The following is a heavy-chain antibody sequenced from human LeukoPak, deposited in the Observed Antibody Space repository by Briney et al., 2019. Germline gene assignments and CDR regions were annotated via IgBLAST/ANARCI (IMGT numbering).Heavy chain of an antibody. Sequence: GGSLRLSCAASGFTFSSYSMNWVRQAPGKGLEWVSSISSSSSYIYYADSVKGRFTISRDNSKNTLYLLMNSLRAEDTAVYYCAKGARDFDYWGQGTLVTVSS. CDR1: GFTFSSYS. CDR3: AKGARDFDY. CDR2: ISSSSSYI. V-gene: IGHV3-21*01. D-gene: IGHD6-6*01. J-gene: IGHJ4*02.